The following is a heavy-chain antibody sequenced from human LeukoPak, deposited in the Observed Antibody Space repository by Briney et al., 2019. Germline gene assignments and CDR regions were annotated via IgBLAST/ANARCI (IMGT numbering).Heavy chain of an antibody. CDR3: ARERWELPYYSYYMDV. D-gene: IGHD4-23*01. V-gene: IGHV4-61*02. CDR2: IYTSGST. CDR1: GGSISSGSYY. J-gene: IGHJ6*03. Sequence: SQTLSLTCTVSGGSISSGSYYWSWIRQPAGKGLEWIGRIYTSGSTNYNPSLKSRVTISVDTSKNQFSLKLSSVTAADTAVYYCARERWELPYYSYYMDVWGKGTTVTISS.